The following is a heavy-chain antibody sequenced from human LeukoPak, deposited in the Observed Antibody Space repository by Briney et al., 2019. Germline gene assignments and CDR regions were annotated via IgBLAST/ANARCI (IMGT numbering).Heavy chain of an antibody. CDR2: IKQDGSEK. D-gene: IGHD3-22*01. Sequence: PGGSLRLSCAASGFTFSSYWMSWVRQALGKGLEWVANIKQDGSEKYYVDSVKGRFTISRDNAKNSLYLQMNSLRAEDTAVYYCAREVRYYDSSGYYSDYWGQGTLVTVSS. CDR3: AREVRYYDSSGYYSDY. J-gene: IGHJ4*02. V-gene: IGHV3-7*01. CDR1: GFTFSSYW.